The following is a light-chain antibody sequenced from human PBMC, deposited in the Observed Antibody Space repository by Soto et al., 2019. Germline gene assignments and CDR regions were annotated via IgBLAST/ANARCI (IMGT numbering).Light chain of an antibody. CDR2: DAS. Sequence: EIVLTQSPATLSLSPGERATLSCRASQSVSSYLAWYQQKPGQAPRLLIYDASNRATGIPARFSGSGSGTDSTLTISSLDPEDFAVYYCQQRSNLITFGQGTRLEIK. CDR1: QSVSSY. CDR3: QQRSNLIT. V-gene: IGKV3-11*01. J-gene: IGKJ5*01.